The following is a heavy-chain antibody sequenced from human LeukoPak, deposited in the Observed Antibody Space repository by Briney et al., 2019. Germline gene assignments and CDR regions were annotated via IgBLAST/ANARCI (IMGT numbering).Heavy chain of an antibody. Sequence: GGSLRLSCAASGFTFRNYAMSWVRQAPGKGLEWVSAILGSGASTYYADSVKGRFTISRDNSKNTLYLQMNSLRAEDTAVYYCVKWGDYAPDYWGQGSLVTVSS. CDR1: GFTFRNYA. D-gene: IGHD2-2*01. J-gene: IGHJ4*02. CDR2: ILGSGAST. V-gene: IGHV3-23*01. CDR3: VKWGDYAPDY.